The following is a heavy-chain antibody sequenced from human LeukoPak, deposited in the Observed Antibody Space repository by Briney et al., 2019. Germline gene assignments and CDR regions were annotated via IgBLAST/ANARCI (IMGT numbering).Heavy chain of an antibody. CDR1: GYTFTSYY. J-gene: IGHJ6*02. Sequence: ASVKVSCKASGYTFTSYYMHWVRQAPGQGLEWMGIINPSGGSTSYAQKFQGRVTMTRDTSTSTVYMELSSQRSEDTAVYYCARGGYSYGLYYYYGMDVWGQGTTVTVSS. D-gene: IGHD5-18*01. V-gene: IGHV1-46*01. CDR2: INPSGGST. CDR3: ARGGYSYGLYYYYGMDV.